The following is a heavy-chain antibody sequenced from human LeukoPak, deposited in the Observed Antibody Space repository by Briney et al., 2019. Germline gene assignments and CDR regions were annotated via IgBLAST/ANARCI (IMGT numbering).Heavy chain of an antibody. V-gene: IGHV4-4*07. CDR3: TRGSSGWYFVDN. J-gene: IGHJ4*02. CDR1: GGSISGHY. D-gene: IGHD6-19*01. Sequence: SSETLSLTCTVSGGSISGHYWSWIRQPAGKGLGWIGRIHTSGSIIYNPSLKSRVTMSVDTSKNQFSLKLSSVTAADTAVYYCTRGSSGWYFVDNWGQGTLVTVSS. CDR2: IHTSGSI.